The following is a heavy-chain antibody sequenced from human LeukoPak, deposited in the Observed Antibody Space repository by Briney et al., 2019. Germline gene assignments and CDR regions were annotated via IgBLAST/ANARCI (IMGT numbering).Heavy chain of an antibody. CDR1: GFTFSSYG. D-gene: IGHD6-13*01. CDR3: AKALGAAVGTGFDY. V-gene: IGHV3-30*02. J-gene: IGHJ4*02. Sequence: GGSLRLSCAASGFTFSSYGMHWVRQAPGKGLEWVAFIRYDGSNKYYADSVKGRFTISRDNSKNTLYLQMNSLRAEDTAVYYRAKALGAAVGTGFDYWGQGTLVTVSS. CDR2: IRYDGSNK.